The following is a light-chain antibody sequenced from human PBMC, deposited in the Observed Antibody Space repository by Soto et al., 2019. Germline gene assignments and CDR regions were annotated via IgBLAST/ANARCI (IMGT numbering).Light chain of an antibody. V-gene: IGKV3-15*01. CDR2: DAS. CDR3: QQYNRSPRT. CDR1: QSVNSN. J-gene: IGKJ1*01. Sequence: ETAVTQSLVTLSESTGDRVTXSCRAGQSVNSNLVWFQHKPGHAPRLLIHDASRGATGIPARLSGSGSGTEFTLTISSLQSEDVAIYYCQQYNRSPRTFGQGTKVDVK.